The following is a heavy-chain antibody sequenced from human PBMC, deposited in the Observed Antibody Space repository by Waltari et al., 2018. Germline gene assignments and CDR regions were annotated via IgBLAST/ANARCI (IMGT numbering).Heavy chain of an antibody. CDR1: GGSLSSYY. Sequence: QVQLQESGPGLVKPSETLSLTCSVSGGSLSSYYWTWIRKPPGKGLEYIGYIFYSGYTNYNPSLKSRVTITEDTSKNQFSLRLSSVTAADTAVYYCARQDRSGWYWYFDLWGRGTLVTVSS. CDR2: IFYSGYT. J-gene: IGHJ2*01. V-gene: IGHV4-59*01. D-gene: IGHD6-19*01. CDR3: ARQDRSGWYWYFDL.